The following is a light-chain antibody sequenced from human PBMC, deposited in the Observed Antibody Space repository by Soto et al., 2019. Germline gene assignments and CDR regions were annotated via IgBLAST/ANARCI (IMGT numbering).Light chain of an antibody. CDR3: QQRSNWPRT. Sequence: EIVLTQSPGTLSLSPGERATLSCRASQSVSSSYLAWYQHKPGQAPRLLISGTSSRATGIPDRFSGSGAGTDFTLTISSLEPEDFAVYYCQQRSNWPRTFGQGTKVDIK. CDR2: GTS. J-gene: IGKJ1*01. CDR1: QSVSSSY. V-gene: IGKV3D-20*02.